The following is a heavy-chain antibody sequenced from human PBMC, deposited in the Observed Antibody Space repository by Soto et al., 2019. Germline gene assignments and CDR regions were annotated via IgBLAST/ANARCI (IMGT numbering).Heavy chain of an antibody. CDR3: ARTPTYSRLGDL. CDR1: GYTFISNG. D-gene: IGHD6-13*01. J-gene: IGHJ5*02. V-gene: IGHV1-18*04. Sequence: QVELVQSGGEVKKPGASVKVSCKAYGYTFISNGISWVRQAPGQRLKGVGWINPHNGNTVSAEECEGRVTMTIDTQTSTVYMEVRSLRSDDTAFYYCARTPTYSRLGDLWGQGTLVTVAS. CDR2: INPHNGNT.